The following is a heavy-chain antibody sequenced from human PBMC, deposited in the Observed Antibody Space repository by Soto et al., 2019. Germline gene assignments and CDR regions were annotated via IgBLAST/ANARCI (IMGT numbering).Heavy chain of an antibody. CDR1: GFTFSSYG. D-gene: IGHD1-26*01. CDR3: ARAFSGSYPNFDY. CDR2: ITYDGANG. J-gene: IGHJ4*02. Sequence: QVQLVESGGGVVRPGRSLRLSCAASGFTFSSYGMHWVRQAPGKGLEWVAVITYDGANGYYADSVRGRFAISRDNSKSTLFLQMNSLRPEDTAVYYCARAFSGSYPNFDYWGQGTLVTVSS. V-gene: IGHV3-30*03.